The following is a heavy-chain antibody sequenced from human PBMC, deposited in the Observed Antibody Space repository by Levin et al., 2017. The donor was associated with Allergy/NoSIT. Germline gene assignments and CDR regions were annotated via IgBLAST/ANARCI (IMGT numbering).Heavy chain of an antibody. Sequence: PGGSLRLSCAASGFTVSSKYMSWVRQAPGKGLEWVSIIFSGGNTYYTDSVKGRFTISRDNSKNTLYLQMNSLRPEDTAVYYCATRETGYSPSGFDFWGQGSLVTVSS. D-gene: IGHD3-9*01. V-gene: IGHV3-66*02. CDR1: GFTVSSKY. CDR2: IFSGGNT. CDR3: ATRETGYSPSGFDF. J-gene: IGHJ4*02.